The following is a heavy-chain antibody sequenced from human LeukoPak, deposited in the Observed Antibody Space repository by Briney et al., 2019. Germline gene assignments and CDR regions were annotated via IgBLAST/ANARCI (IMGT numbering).Heavy chain of an antibody. J-gene: IGHJ4*02. V-gene: IGHV1-2*02. D-gene: IGHD1-26*01. CDR1: GYTFTGYY. Sequence: ASVKVSCKASGYTFTGYYIHWVRQAPGQGLEWMGWINPNSGGTNYAQKFQGRVTITRDTSASTAYMELSSLRSEDTAVYYCARFTVGATTFDYWGQGTLVTVSS. CDR2: INPNSGGT. CDR3: ARFTVGATTFDY.